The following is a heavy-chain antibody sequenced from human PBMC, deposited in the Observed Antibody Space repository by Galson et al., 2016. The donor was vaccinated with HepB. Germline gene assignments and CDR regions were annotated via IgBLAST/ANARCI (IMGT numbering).Heavy chain of an antibody. J-gene: IGHJ4*02. V-gene: IGHV5-51*01. CDR2: IYPGGSDT. Sequence: QSGAEVKKPGESLKISCKGSGYSFSTYWIAWVRQMPGKGLEWMGIIYPGGSDTRYSPSFEGQVTISADKSISTAYLQWSSLRDSGTAMYYCARQQTHSSVGGFWGQGILVTVSS. D-gene: IGHD2-15*01. CDR3: ARQQTHSSVGGF. CDR1: GYSFSTYW.